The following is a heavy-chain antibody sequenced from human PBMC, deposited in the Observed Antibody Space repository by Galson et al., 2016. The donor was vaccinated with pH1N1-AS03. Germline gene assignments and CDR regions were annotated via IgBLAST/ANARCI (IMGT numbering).Heavy chain of an antibody. V-gene: IGHV2-5*02. CDR3: ANRFMYSGYDSDHFDY. CDR2: IYWDGDK. CDR1: GFSLRASGVG. J-gene: IGHJ4*02. Sequence: PALVKPTQTLTLTCTFSGFSLRASGVGVGWIRQPPGKALEWLALIYWDGDKRYSPSLRSRLTITKDSSKNQVVLKMTNMDPVDTATYYCANRFMYSGYDSDHFDYWGRGTLVTVSS. D-gene: IGHD5-12*01.